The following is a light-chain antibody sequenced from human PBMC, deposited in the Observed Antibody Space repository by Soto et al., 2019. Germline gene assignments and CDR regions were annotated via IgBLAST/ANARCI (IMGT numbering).Light chain of an antibody. V-gene: IGKV1-33*01. J-gene: IGKJ2*02. CDR2: DAS. CDR1: KNIADY. CDR3: QQYGDLPRT. Sequence: IQRPHPPSPLSAPEEEGAPITSPPSKNIADYLNWYKQKQGEAPKLRIHDASILKIGVSSRFSGSRSGTEFTFSINSLQTQDTGTFYCQQYGDLPRTFGRGTKLEI.